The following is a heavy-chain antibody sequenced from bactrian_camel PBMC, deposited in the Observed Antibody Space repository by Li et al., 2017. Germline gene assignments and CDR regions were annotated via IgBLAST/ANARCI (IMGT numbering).Heavy chain of an antibody. V-gene: IGHV3S53*01. D-gene: IGHD3*01. Sequence: QLVESGGGSVRAGGSLRLSCAASGSTDSIVYMAWFRQAPGKEREGVASISGDGRTTYGDSVKGRFTISRDKTNNKLFLQMNNLKPEDTARYYCVAERYGATRLTTGARGPRSPSP. J-gene: IGHJ4*01. CDR3: VAERYGATRLTT. CDR2: ISGDGRT. CDR1: GSTDSIVY.